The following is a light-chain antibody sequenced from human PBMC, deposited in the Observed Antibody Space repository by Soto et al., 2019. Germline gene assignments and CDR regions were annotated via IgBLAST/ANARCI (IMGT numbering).Light chain of an antibody. Sequence: QSALTQPPSASGSPGQSVTISCTGTSSDVGGCRFVSWYQQFPGKAPQLIIYEVNKRPSGVPDRFSGSKSGNTASLTISGLQAEDEAEYYCSSCAGSNNPYVFGTGTKVTVL. V-gene: IGLV2-8*01. J-gene: IGLJ1*01. CDR2: EVN. CDR3: SSCAGSNNPYV. CDR1: SSDVGGCRF.